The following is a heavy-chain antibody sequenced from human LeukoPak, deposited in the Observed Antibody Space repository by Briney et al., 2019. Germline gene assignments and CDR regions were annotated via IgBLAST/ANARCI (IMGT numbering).Heavy chain of an antibody. V-gene: IGHV3-30*02. J-gene: IGHJ3*02. CDR1: GFTFDDYG. CDR3: ARDLGYGGKNDAFDI. Sequence: GGSLRLSCAASGFTFDDYGLSWVRQAPGKGLEWVAFIRYDGSNKYYADSVKGRFTISRDNSKNTLYLQMNSLRAEDTAVYYCARDLGYGGKNDAFDIWGQGTMVTVSS. CDR2: IRYDGSNK. D-gene: IGHD4-23*01.